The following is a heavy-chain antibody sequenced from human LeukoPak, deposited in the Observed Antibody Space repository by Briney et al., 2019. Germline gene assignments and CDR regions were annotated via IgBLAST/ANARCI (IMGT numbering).Heavy chain of an antibody. CDR2: ISTSSSYT. D-gene: IGHD1-26*01. J-gene: IGHJ4*02. CDR3: ARDYAARYSGSYYADFDH. CDR1: GFTFSSYS. V-gene: IGHV3-21*01. Sequence: PGGSLRLSCAASGFTFSSYSMNWVRQAPGKGLEWVSSISTSSSYTYYADSVKGRFTISRDNAKKSLYLQMNSLRAEDTAVYYCARDYAARYSGSYYADFDHWGQGTLVTVSS.